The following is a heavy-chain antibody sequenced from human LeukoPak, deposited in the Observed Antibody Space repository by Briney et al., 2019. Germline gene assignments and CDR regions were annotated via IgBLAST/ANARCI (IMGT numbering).Heavy chain of an antibody. D-gene: IGHD1-1*01. J-gene: IGHJ5*02. CDR2: IDPSDSYT. Sequence: GEYLKISCKGSGYSFTSNWISWVRQMPGKGLEWMGRIDPSDSYTNYSPSFQGHVTISADKSIRTAYLQWSSLKASDTAMYYCARQPEGTWFDPWGQGTLVTVCS. CDR3: ARQPEGTWFDP. CDR1: GYSFTSNW. V-gene: IGHV5-10-1*01.